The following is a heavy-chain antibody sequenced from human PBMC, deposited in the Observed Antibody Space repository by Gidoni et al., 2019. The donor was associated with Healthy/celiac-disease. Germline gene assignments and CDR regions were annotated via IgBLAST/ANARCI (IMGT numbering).Heavy chain of an antibody. CDR3: ARDQGPTVVTQVPLSG. CDR1: GGTFSSDA. J-gene: IGHJ4*02. Sequence: QVQLVQSGAEVKQPGSSVKVSCKASGGTFSSDAISWVRQAPGQGLEWMGGIIPIFGTANYAQKFQGRVTITADESTSTAYMELSSLRSEDTAVYYCARDQGPTVVTQVPLSGWGQGTLVTVSS. D-gene: IGHD2-15*01. CDR2: IIPIFGTA. V-gene: IGHV1-69*01.